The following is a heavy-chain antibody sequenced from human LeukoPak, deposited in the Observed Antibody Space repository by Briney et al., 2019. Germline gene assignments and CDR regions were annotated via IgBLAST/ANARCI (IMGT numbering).Heavy chain of an antibody. CDR3: ARNTVVVPAAICGWFDP. J-gene: IGHJ5*02. Sequence: ASVKVSCKASGYTFTGYYMHWVRQAPGQGLEWMGIINPSGGSTSYAQKFQGRVTMTEDTSTDTAYMELSSLRSEDTAVYYCARNTVVVPAAICGWFDPWGQGTLVTVSS. CDR1: GYTFTGYY. CDR2: INPSGGST. D-gene: IGHD2-2*02. V-gene: IGHV1-46*01.